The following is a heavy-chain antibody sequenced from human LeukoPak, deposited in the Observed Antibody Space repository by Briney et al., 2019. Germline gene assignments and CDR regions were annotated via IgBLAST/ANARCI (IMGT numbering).Heavy chain of an antibody. D-gene: IGHD3-16*01. CDR2: IYYSGST. J-gene: IGHJ4*02. V-gene: IGHV4-59*01. CDR3: ARDLGGSGNDY. Sequence: SETLSLTCNVSGGSISSYYWSWIRQPSGKGLEWIGYIYYSGSTNYNPSLKSRVTTSVDTAKNQFSLKLSSVTAADTAVYYCARDLGGSGNDYWGQGTLVTVSS. CDR1: GGSISSYY.